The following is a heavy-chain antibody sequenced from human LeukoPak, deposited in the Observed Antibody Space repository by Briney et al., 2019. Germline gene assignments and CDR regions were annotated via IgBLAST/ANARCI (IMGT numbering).Heavy chain of an antibody. CDR1: GFTFSSYG. CDR2: ISYDGSNK. D-gene: IGHD3-10*01. V-gene: IGHV3-30*03. J-gene: IGHJ4*02. CDR3: ARKLFQFDY. Sequence: GGSLRLSCAASGFTFSSYGMHWVRQAPGKGLEWVAVISYDGSNKYYADSVKGRFTISRDNAKNSLYLQMNSLRAEDTAVYYCARKLFQFDYWGQGTLVTVSS.